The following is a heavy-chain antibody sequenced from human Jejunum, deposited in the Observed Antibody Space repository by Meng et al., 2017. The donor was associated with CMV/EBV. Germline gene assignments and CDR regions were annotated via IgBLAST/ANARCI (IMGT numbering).Heavy chain of an antibody. CDR3: AKDLKPDGAWDFDS. D-gene: IGHD4-17*01. J-gene: IGHJ4*02. V-gene: IGHV3-23*01. Sequence: ASGFPFRTYSMAWVRQAPGKGLEWVAGIIQTSHNAYYADPVKGRFTISRDDSKSTLYLQMNSLRVEDTAVYYCAKDLKPDGAWDFDSWGQGTLVTVSS. CDR1: GFPFRTYS. CDR2: IIQTSHNA.